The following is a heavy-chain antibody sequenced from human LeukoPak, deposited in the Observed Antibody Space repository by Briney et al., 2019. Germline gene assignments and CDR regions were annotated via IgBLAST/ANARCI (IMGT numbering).Heavy chain of an antibody. CDR3: ARVAVATRLGYFDY. Sequence: PSETLSLTCTVSGGSISSYYWSWIRQPPGKGLEWIGYIYYSGSTNYNPSLKSRVTISVDTSKNQFSLKLSSVTAAVTAVYYYARVAVATRLGYFDYWGQGTLVTVSS. CDR1: GGSISSYY. CDR2: IYYSGST. V-gene: IGHV4-59*01. D-gene: IGHD5-12*01. J-gene: IGHJ4*02.